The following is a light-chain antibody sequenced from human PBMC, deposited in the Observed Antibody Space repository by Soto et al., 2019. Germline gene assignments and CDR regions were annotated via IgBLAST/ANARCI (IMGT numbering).Light chain of an antibody. J-gene: IGKJ3*01. CDR1: QSVSSY. CDR2: DAS. V-gene: IGKV3-11*01. Sequence: EIVLTQSPATLSLSPGERATLSCRASQSVSSYLAWYQQKPGQAPRLLIYDASNRATGIPARFSGSGSGTDFTLTISSLEPEGFPVYYCQQRSNWPPAVGPGTKVDIK. CDR3: QQRSNWPPA.